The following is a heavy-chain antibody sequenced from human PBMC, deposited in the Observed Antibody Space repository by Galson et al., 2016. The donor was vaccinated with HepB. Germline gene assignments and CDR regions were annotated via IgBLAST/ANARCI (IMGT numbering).Heavy chain of an antibody. CDR2: VNGGGETT. CDR1: GFTFSSYA. J-gene: IGHJ4*02. Sequence: SLRLSCAASGFTFSSYAMDWLRQAPGKGLEWVATVNGGGETTFYADSVRGRFTISRDNSYNTLYLQMDRLRAEDTAIYYCAQDILGVPYYWGQGTPVTPPGGRFTLSRRHSNNPRFRKMDRLAAEDTAFYDGGQDILGVPYCWGQGTLVTASS. V-gene: IGHV3-23*01. D-gene: IGHD1/OR15-1a*01. CDR3: AQDILGVPYYWGQGTPVTPPGGRFTLSRRHSNNPRFRKMDRLAAEDTAFYDGGQDILGVPYC.